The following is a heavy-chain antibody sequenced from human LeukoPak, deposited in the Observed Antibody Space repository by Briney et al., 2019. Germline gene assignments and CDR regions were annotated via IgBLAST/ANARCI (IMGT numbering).Heavy chain of an antibody. J-gene: IGHJ4*02. CDR3: ARGWELMRRFDS. CDR2: INPNSDGT. V-gene: IGHV1-2*02. Sequence: ASVKVSCKASGYTFTAYYTHWLRQAPGQGLEWMGWINPNSDGTTYTQKFQGRVTMTRDTSTNTAYMELSGLRSDDTAVYYCARGWELMRRFDSWGQGTLVTVSS. CDR1: GYTFTAYY. D-gene: IGHD1-26*01.